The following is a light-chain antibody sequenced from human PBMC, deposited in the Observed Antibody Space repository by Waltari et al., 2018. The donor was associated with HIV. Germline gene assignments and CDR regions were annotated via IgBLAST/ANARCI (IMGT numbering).Light chain of an antibody. CDR3: ACWDRSGDYIL. V-gene: IGLV3-19*01. CDR1: SLRKYY. Sequence: SSELTQDPAVSVALGQTVKIACLGDSLRKYYASWYRLRPGQAPQLLVYGKKRRPSGIPDRFSASSAGNMAFLSITGARAEDEADYYCACWDRSGDYILFGGGTSLTGL. J-gene: IGLJ2*01. CDR2: GKK.